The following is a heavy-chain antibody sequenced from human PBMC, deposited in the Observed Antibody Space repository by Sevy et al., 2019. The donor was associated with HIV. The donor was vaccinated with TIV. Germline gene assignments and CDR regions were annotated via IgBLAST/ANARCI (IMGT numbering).Heavy chain of an antibody. V-gene: IGHV1-2*04. CDR3: ARDLSGGQVGGWFDP. J-gene: IGHJ5*02. Sequence: ASVKVSCKASGYTFIGFYIHWVRQAPGQGLEWMGWINPNNGDTKYAQNFQGWVTMTRDTSISTACMELSRLKFDDTAIYYCARDLSGGQVGGWFDPWGQGTLVTVSS. CDR2: INPNNGDT. D-gene: IGHD2-15*01. CDR1: GYTFIGFY.